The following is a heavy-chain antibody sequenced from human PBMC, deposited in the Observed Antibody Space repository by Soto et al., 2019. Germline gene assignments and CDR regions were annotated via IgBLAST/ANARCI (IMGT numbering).Heavy chain of an antibody. D-gene: IGHD1-1*01. V-gene: IGHV3-53*01. Sequence: GGSLRLSCAASGFTVSSNYISWVRQAPGKGLEWVSVIYSGGSTYYADPVKDRFTISRDNSKNTLYLQMNGLRAEDTAVYYCARVGSRRLQLLSVFDSSGQGTLVTVSS. CDR1: GFTVSSNY. J-gene: IGHJ4*02. CDR3: ARVGSRRLQLLSVFDS. CDR2: IYSGGST.